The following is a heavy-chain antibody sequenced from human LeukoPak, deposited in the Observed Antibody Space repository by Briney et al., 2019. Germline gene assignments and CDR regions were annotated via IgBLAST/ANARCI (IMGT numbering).Heavy chain of an antibody. CDR2: ISSSSSYA. Sequence: GGSLRLSCAASGFTFSSYGMNWVRQAPGKGLEWVSSISSSSSYAYYADSVKGRSTISRDNAKNSLYLQMNSLRAEDTAVYYCARDQAVADYWGQGTLVTVSS. V-gene: IGHV3-21*01. CDR3: ARDQAVADY. J-gene: IGHJ4*02. D-gene: IGHD6-19*01. CDR1: GFTFSSYG.